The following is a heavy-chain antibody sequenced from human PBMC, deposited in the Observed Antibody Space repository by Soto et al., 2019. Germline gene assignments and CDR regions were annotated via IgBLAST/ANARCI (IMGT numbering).Heavy chain of an antibody. CDR3: ARERFCSGGSCRYYYYYMDV. V-gene: IGHV4-31*03. CDR2: IYYSGST. Sequence: SETLYLTCTVSGGSISSGGYYWSWIRQHPEKGLEWIGYIYYSGSTYYNPSLKSRVTISVDTSKNQFSLKLSSVTAADTAVYYCARERFCSGGSCRYYYYYMDVWGKGTTVTVPS. D-gene: IGHD2-15*01. J-gene: IGHJ6*03. CDR1: GGSISSGGYY.